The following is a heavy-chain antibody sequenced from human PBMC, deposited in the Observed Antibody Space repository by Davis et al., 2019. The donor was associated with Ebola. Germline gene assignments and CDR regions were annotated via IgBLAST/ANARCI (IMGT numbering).Heavy chain of an antibody. CDR1: GITFSSYG. CDR3: ARVEPQGAFDI. Sequence: GESLKISCAASGITFSSYGMHWVRQAPGKGLEWAAVLWYDGSNKYYADSVKGRFTISRDNSKNTLYLQMNSLRAEDTAVYYCARVEPQGAFDIWGQGTMVTVSS. J-gene: IGHJ3*02. D-gene: IGHD1-14*01. V-gene: IGHV3-33*01. CDR2: LWYDGSNK.